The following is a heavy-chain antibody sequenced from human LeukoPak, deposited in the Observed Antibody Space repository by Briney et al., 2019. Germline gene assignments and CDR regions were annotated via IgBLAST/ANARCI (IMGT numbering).Heavy chain of an antibody. V-gene: IGHV3-7*01. CDR2: IKQDGSEK. Sequence: GGSLRLSCAASGFTFSSYWMSWVRQAPGKGLEWVANIKQDGSEKYYVDSVKGRFTISRDNAKNSLYLQMNSLRAEDTAVYYCAGDFHGDYFDFWGRRTVVTVSS. CDR1: GFTFSSYW. D-gene: IGHD4-17*01. CDR3: AGDFHGDYFDF. J-gene: IGHJ4*02.